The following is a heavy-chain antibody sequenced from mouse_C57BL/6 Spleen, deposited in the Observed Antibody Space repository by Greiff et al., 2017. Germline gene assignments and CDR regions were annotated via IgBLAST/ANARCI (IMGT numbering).Heavy chain of an antibody. J-gene: IGHJ2*01. Sequence: VQLQQPGAELVRPGSSVKLSCKASGYTFTSYWMDWVKQRPGQGLEWIGNIYPSDSETHYNQKFKDKATLTVDKSSSTAYMQLSSLTSEDSAVYYCAVYYGSSYNYWGQGTTLTVSS. CDR3: AVYYGSSYNY. D-gene: IGHD1-1*01. V-gene: IGHV1-61*01. CDR2: IYPSDSET. CDR1: GYTFTSYW.